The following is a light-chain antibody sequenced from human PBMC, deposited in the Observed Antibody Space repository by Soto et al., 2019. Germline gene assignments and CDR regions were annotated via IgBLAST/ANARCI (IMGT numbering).Light chain of an antibody. CDR3: QQRRDWPIT. CDR2: DAS. V-gene: IGKV3-11*01. CDR1: QSVSSY. Sequence: ESVLTQSPVTLSLSPGERATLSCRASQSVSSYLTWYKQKPGQAPRLLIYDASNRATDIPARFRGSGSGTDCTLTISSLEPEDFAVYYCQQRRDWPITFGQGTRLEI. J-gene: IGKJ5*01.